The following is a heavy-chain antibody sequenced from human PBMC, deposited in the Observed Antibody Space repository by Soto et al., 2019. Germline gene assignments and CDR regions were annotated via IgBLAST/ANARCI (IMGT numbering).Heavy chain of an antibody. V-gene: IGHV4-39*01. D-gene: IGHD5-12*01. Sequence: QLQLQESGPGLVKPSETLSLTCTVSGGSISSSSYYWGWIRQPPGKGLEWIGSIYYSGSTYYNPSLKSRVTISVDTSKTPFTLKLSSVTAADTAVYYRARHAGYSGYDRGPYYFDYWCQGTLVTVSS. CDR1: GGSISSSSYY. CDR3: ARHAGYSGYDRGPYYFDY. CDR2: IYYSGST. J-gene: IGHJ4*02.